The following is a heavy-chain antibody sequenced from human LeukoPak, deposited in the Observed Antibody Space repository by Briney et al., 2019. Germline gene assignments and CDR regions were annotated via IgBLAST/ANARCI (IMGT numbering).Heavy chain of an antibody. Sequence: GGSLRLSCAASGFTFSSDAMSWVRQAPGKGLGWVSAISGSGGSTYYADSVKGRFTICRDNSKNTLYLQMNSLRDEDTAVYYCAKIEVAGYYFPDGMDVWGQGTTVTVSS. J-gene: IGHJ6*02. CDR2: ISGSGGST. CDR3: AKIEVAGYYFPDGMDV. CDR1: GFTFSSDA. V-gene: IGHV3-23*01. D-gene: IGHD3-9*01.